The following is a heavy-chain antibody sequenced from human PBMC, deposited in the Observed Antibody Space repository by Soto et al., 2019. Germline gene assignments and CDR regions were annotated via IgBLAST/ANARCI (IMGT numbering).Heavy chain of an antibody. D-gene: IGHD3-10*01. V-gene: IGHV4-34*01. Sequence: SETLSLTCAVYGGSFSGYYWSWIRQPPGKGLEWIGEINHSGSTNYNPSLKSRVTISVDTSKNQFSLKLSSVTAADTAVYYCARREYYFDYWGQGTLVTVSS. J-gene: IGHJ4*02. CDR2: INHSGST. CDR1: GGSFSGYY. CDR3: ARREYYFDY.